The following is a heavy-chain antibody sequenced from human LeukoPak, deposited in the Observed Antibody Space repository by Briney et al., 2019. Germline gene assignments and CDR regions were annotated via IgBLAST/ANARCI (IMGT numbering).Heavy chain of an antibody. V-gene: IGHV3-53*01. CDR3: AREGHGSGSYWDY. CDR2: IYSSGRT. J-gene: IGHJ4*02. D-gene: IGHD3-10*01. Sequence: GGSLRLSCAASGVTLSSNYMSWGRQAPGKGVERGSVIYSSGRTYNSDSVKGPFTISRHNSNTTLYLQMHSLRAEDTAVYYCAREGHGSGSYWDYWGQGTLVTVSS. CDR1: GVTLSSNY.